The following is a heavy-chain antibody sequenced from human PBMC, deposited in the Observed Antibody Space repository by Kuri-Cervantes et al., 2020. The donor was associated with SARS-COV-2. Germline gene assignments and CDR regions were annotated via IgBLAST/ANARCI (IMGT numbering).Heavy chain of an antibody. CDR3: ARGINGYFFFYYLDV. Sequence: SETLSLTCAPYYGTLTGYQWSWVRQPPGKGLEWIGGINHRGDTYYNPSLEGRVTISRDTSENKFSLRPSSVTAADTAVYYCARGINGYFFFYYLDVWGKGTTVTVSS. D-gene: IGHD3-22*01. J-gene: IGHJ6*03. V-gene: IGHV4-34*01. CDR2: INHRGDT. CDR1: YGTLTGYQ.